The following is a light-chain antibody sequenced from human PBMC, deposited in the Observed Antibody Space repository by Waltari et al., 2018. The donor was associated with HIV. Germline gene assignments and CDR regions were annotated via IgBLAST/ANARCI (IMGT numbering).Light chain of an antibody. CDR3: QSYDSSLSGGV. V-gene: IGLV1-40*01. J-gene: IGLJ3*02. CDR1: SSNIRAGYD. CDR2: GNS. Sequence: QSALTQPPSVSGAPGQRVTISCTGSSSNIRAGYDVHWYQQVPGTAPKLLIYGNSNRPAWVPDRFSGSKSGTSASLAVTGLQAEDEADYYCQSYDSSLSGGVFGGGTKLTVL.